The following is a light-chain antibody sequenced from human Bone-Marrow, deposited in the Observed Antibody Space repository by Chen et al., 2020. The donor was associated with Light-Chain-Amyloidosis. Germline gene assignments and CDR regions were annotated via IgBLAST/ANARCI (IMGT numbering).Light chain of an antibody. CDR3: QSADSRGTYEVI. CDR1: DLPTKY. V-gene: IGLV3-25*03. J-gene: IGLJ2*01. CDR2: RDT. Sequence: SYSLPQPPSVSVSPGQTARITCSGDDLPTKYAYWYQQKPGQSPVLVIHRDTERPSGISERFSGSSAATTATLTISGVQAEDEADYHCQSADSRGTYEVIFGGGTKLTVL.